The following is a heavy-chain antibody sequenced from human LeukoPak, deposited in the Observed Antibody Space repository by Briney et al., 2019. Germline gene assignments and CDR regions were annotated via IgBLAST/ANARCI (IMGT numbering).Heavy chain of an antibody. CDR2: INHYGST. D-gene: IGHD3-10*01. J-gene: IGHJ4*02. CDR3: ARLPDYYSRHGAPG. V-gene: IGHV4-34*01. Sequence: SETLSLTCAVCGESLSNYYWSWIRQPPGKGLEWIGEINHYGSTNYNPSLKSRITISVDTSKNQFSLKLSSVTAADTAVYYCARLPDYYSRHGAPGWGQGTLVTVSS. CDR1: GESLSNYY.